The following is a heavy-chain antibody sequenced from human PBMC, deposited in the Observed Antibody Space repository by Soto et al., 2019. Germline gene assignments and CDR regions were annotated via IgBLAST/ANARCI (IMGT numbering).Heavy chain of an antibody. CDR1: GFTFRTYW. D-gene: IGHD5-18*01. J-gene: IGHJ6*02. V-gene: IGHV3-7*05. CDR3: ARDGSTSWYSYDYHGMDV. CDR2: INLDGSEK. Sequence: EVQLVESGGGLVQPGGSLRLSCAASGFTFRTYWLSWVRQFPGKGLEWVANINLDGSEKNYVDSVKGRFTISRDKARKSLYLPMSSLRAEDTALYYCARDGSTSWYSYDYHGMDVWGQGTRVTVSS.